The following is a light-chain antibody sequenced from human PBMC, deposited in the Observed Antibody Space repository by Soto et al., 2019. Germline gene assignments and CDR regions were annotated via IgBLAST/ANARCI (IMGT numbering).Light chain of an antibody. Sequence: QSVLTQPASVSGSPGQSITISCTGTSSDVCGYNSVSWYQQHPGKDPKLMIYDVSNRPSGVSNRFSGTKSGKTASLTISGLQAEDEADYYCSSYTSSSTYVFGTGTKLTVL. CDR3: SSYTSSSTYV. J-gene: IGLJ1*01. CDR2: DVS. CDR1: SSDVCGYNS. V-gene: IGLV2-14*01.